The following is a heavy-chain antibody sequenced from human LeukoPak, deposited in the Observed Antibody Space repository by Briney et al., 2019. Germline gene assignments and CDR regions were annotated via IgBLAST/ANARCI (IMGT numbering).Heavy chain of an antibody. CDR2: IYHSGST. CDR3: ARLMNTPDVIATPDY. D-gene: IGHD2-21*01. V-gene: IGHV4-38-2*01. J-gene: IGHJ4*02. Sequence: PSETLSLTCAVSGYSISSGYYWGWIRQPPGKGLEWIGSIYHSGSTYYNPSLKSRVTISVDTSKNQFPLKLSSVTAAGTAVYYCARLMNTPDVIATPDYWGQGTLVTVSS. CDR1: GYSISSGYY.